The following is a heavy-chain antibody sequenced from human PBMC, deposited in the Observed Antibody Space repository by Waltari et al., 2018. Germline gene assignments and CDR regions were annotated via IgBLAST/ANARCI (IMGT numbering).Heavy chain of an antibody. CDR2: IYYSGST. CDR1: GGSISSSSYY. J-gene: IGHJ6*02. D-gene: IGHD4-4*01. V-gene: IGHV4-39*01. CDR3: ARLNYSNYLWFYYGMDV. Sequence: QLQLQESGPGLVKPSETLSLTCTVSGGSISSSSYYWGWIRQPPGKGLEWIGSIYYSGSTYYNPSLKSRVTISVDTSKNQFSLKLSSVTAADTAVYYCARLNYSNYLWFYYGMDVWGQGTTVTVSS.